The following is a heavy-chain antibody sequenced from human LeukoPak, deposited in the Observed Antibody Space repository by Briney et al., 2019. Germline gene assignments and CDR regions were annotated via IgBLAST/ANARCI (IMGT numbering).Heavy chain of an antibody. J-gene: IGHJ4*02. V-gene: IGHV3-23*01. CDR1: GFTFSSYA. CDR2: ISGSGGST. Sequence: PGGSLRLSCAASGFTFSSYAMSWVRQAPGKGLEWVSDISGSGGSTYYADSVKGRFTISRDNAKNSLYLQMNSLRAEDTAVYYCARGSSGSDYWGQGTLVTVSS. D-gene: IGHD6-19*01. CDR3: ARGSSGSDY.